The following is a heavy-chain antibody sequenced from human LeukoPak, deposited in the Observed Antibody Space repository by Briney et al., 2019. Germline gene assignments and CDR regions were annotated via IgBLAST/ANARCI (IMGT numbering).Heavy chain of an antibody. V-gene: IGHV1-2*02. CDR1: GYTFTGYY. CDR3: PRGGVSIAARPDDY. J-gene: IGHJ4*02. Sequence: ASVKVSCKASGYTFTGYYMHWVRQAPGQGLEWMGWINPNSGGTNYAQKFQGRVTMTRDTSISTAYMELSRLTSDDTAVYYCPRGGVSIAARPDDYWGQGTLVTVSS. CDR2: INPNSGGT. D-gene: IGHD6-6*01.